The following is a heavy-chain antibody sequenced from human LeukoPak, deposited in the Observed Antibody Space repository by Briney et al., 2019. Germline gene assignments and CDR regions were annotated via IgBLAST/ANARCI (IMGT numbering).Heavy chain of an antibody. CDR2: IYTSGST. V-gene: IGHV4-4*07. CDR1: GGSIRSYY. D-gene: IGHD3-3*01. Sequence: ASETLSLTCTVSGGSIRSYYWSWIRQPAGKGLEWIGRIYTSGSTNYNPSLKSRVTMSVDTSKNQFSLKLSSVTAADTAVYYCARGAYYDFWSGLDYWGQGTLVTVSS. J-gene: IGHJ4*02. CDR3: ARGAYYDFWSGLDY.